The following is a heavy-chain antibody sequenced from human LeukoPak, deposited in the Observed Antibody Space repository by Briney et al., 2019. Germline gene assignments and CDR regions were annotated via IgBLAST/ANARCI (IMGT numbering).Heavy chain of an antibody. V-gene: IGHV3-21*01. Sequence: GGSLRLSCAASGFTFSSYSMNWVRQAPGKGLEWVSSISSSSSYIYYADSVKGRFTISRDNAKNSLYPQMNSLRAEDTAVYYCARHGRGYYDFWSGPGGRGQGTLVTVSS. D-gene: IGHD3-3*01. CDR2: ISSSSSYI. J-gene: IGHJ4*02. CDR1: GFTFSSYS. CDR3: ARHGRGYYDFWSGPGG.